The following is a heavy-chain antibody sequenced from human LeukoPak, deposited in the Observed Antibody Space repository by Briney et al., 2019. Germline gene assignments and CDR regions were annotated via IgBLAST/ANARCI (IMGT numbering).Heavy chain of an antibody. CDR3: ARDLGDFWSGYYYYYMDV. CDR1: GGSISSYY. J-gene: IGHJ6*03. D-gene: IGHD3-3*01. V-gene: IGHV4-4*07. Sequence: PSETLSLTCTVSGGSISSYYWSWIRQPAGKGLEWIGRIYTSGSTNYNPSLKSRVTMSVDTSKNQFSLKLSSVTAADTAVYYCARDLGDFWSGYYYYYMDVWGKGTTVTVSS. CDR2: IYTSGST.